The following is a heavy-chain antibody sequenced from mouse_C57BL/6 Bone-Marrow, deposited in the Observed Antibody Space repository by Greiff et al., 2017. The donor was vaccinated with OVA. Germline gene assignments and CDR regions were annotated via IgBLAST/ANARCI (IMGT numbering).Heavy chain of an antibody. CDR1: GYTFTSYW. J-gene: IGHJ4*01. CDR3: ARTRTAQATYAMDY. D-gene: IGHD3-2*02. V-gene: IGHV1-72*01. Sequence: VKLQQPGAELVKPGASVKLSCKASGYTFTSYWMHWVKQRPGRGLEWIGRIDPNSGGTKYNEKFKSKATLTVDKPSSTAYMQLSSLTSEDSAVYYCARTRTAQATYAMDYWGQGTSVTVSS. CDR2: IDPNSGGT.